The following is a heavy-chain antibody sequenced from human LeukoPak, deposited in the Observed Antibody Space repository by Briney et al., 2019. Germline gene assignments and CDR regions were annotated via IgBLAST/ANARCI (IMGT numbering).Heavy chain of an antibody. Sequence: GGSLRLSCAASGFSLSNYWMHWVRHAPGKGLVWLSRINTDGSHTIYADSVKGRLTISRDNAKNTLYLQMNSLRAEDTAVYYCARVRDDGDPNNGFEVWGQGTLVSVSS. CDR2: INTDGSHT. V-gene: IGHV3-74*01. CDR1: GFSLSNYW. D-gene: IGHD4-17*01. CDR3: ARVRDDGDPNNGFEV. J-gene: IGHJ3*01.